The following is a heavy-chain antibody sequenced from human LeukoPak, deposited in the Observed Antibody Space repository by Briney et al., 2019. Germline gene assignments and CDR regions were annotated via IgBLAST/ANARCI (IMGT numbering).Heavy chain of an antibody. CDR3: AGDTHSSSWYDH. V-gene: IGHV3-53*01. Sequence: GGSLRLSCAVSGFTVSSIYMSRVRQAPGKGLEWVSFIYSDGNTYYGDSVKGRFTLSRDSSRNTLYLQMNSLTVDDTAVHYCAGDTHSSSWYDHWGQGTLVTVSS. D-gene: IGHD6-19*01. J-gene: IGHJ5*02. CDR2: IYSDGNT. CDR1: GFTVSSIY.